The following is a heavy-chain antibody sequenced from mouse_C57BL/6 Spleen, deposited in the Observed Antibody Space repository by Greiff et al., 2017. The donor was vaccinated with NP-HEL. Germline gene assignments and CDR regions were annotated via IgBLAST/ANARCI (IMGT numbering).Heavy chain of an antibody. Sequence: DVKLQESGPGLVKPSQSLSLTCSVTGYSITSGYYWNWIRQFPGNKLEWMGYISYDGSNNYNPSLKNRISITRDTSKNQFFLKLNSVTTEDTATYYCAREEVYDYPFAYWGQRTLVTVSA. V-gene: IGHV3-6*01. CDR2: ISYDGSN. J-gene: IGHJ3*01. CDR3: AREEVYDYPFAY. CDR1: GYSITSGYY. D-gene: IGHD2-4*01.